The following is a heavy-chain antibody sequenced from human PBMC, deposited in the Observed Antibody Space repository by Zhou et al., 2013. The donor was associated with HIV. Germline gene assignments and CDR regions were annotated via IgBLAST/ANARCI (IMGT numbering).Heavy chain of an antibody. D-gene: IGHD6-19*01. J-gene: IGHJ3*02. CDR3: ARQGRTRKGSSGWSTDDALDI. V-gene: IGHV1-18*01. CDR2: ISAYNGNT. Sequence: QVQLVQSGAEVKKPGASVKVSCKASGYIFTNYGVSWVRQAPGQGPEWMAWISAYNGNTNYAQKFQGRATLTTDTSTSTAYMELRSLRSDDTAVYYCARQGRTRKGSSGWSTDDALDIWGPRGQWSPSLQ. CDR1: GYIFTNYG.